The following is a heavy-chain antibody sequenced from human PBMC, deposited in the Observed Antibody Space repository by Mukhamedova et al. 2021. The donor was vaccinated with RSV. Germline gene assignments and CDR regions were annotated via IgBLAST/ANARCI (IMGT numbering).Heavy chain of an antibody. CDR3: AKAFDSSGYYTEYYFDL. J-gene: IGHJ4*02. CDR2: NNWNGGSM. V-gene: IGHV3-9*01. Sequence: GKGLEWVSGNNWNGGSMGYADSVTGRFTISRDNAKNSLYLQMNSLRPEDTALYYCAKAFDSSGYYTEYYFDLWGQGTLVTVSS. D-gene: IGHD3-22*01.